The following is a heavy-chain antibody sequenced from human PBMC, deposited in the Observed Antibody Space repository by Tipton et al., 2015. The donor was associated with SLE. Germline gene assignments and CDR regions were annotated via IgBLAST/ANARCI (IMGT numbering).Heavy chain of an antibody. V-gene: IGHV4-34*01. Sequence: TLSLTCAVYGGSFSGYYWSWIRQPPGKGLEWIGEINHSGSTNYNPSLKSRVTISVDTSKNQFSLKLSSVTAADTAVYYCARDQVYTDYGDYERYFDLWGRGTLVTVSS. D-gene: IGHD4-17*01. CDR1: GGSFSGYY. CDR2: INHSGST. CDR3: ARDQVYTDYGDYERYFDL. J-gene: IGHJ2*01.